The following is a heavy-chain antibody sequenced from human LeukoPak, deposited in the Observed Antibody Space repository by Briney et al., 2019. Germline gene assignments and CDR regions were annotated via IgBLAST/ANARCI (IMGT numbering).Heavy chain of an antibody. J-gene: IGHJ5*02. D-gene: IGHD6-13*01. V-gene: IGHV1-8*01. CDR3: ARSYSSSLVPRWFDP. CDR2: MNPNSGNT. Sequence: ASVKVSCKASGYTFTSYDINWVRQATGQGLEWMGWMNPNSGNTGYAQKFQGRVTMTRNTSISTAYMELSSLRSEDTAVYYCARSYSSSLVPRWFDPWGQGTLVTVSS. CDR1: GYTFTSYD.